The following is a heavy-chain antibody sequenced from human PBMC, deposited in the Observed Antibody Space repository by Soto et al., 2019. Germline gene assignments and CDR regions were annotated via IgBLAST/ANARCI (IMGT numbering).Heavy chain of an antibody. CDR2: IYYSGST. Sequence: SETLSLTCTVSGGSISSSSYYWGWIRQPPGKGLEWIGSIYYSGSTYYNPSLKSRVTISVDTSKNQFSLKLSSVTAADTAVYYCARHVVGSGSSSPFDYWGQGTLVTVSS. J-gene: IGHJ4*02. CDR3: ARHVVGSGSSSPFDY. V-gene: IGHV4-39*01. D-gene: IGHD3-10*01. CDR1: GGSISSSSYY.